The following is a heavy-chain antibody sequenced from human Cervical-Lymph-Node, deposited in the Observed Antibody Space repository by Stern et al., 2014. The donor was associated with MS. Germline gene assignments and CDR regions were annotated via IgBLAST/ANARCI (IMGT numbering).Heavy chain of an antibody. Sequence: VQLVESGPGLVKPSETLSLICTASGGSISRHYLSWIRQAPGKGLEWIGYLQNSVTTKYNSSLKSRVTISEDTSKNQFALHLSSVTAADTAVYYCARAIDYYDSSGAFYTDFFDYWGQGAPVTVSS. J-gene: IGHJ4*02. D-gene: IGHD3-16*01. CDR2: LQNSVTT. V-gene: IGHV4-59*11. CDR3: ARAIDYYDSSGAFYTDFFDY. CDR1: GGSISRHY.